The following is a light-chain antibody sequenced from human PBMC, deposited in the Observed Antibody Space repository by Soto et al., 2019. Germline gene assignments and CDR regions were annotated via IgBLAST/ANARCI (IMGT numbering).Light chain of an antibody. CDR1: QSVSSN. Sequence: EIVMTQSPATLSVSPGERATLSCRASQSVSSNLVWYQQKPGQAPRLLIYGASTRATGIPARFSGSGSGTEFTLTISSLQSEDFAVYYCQQYLNRLTFGGGTKVEIK. J-gene: IGKJ4*01. CDR3: QQYLNRLT. V-gene: IGKV3-15*01. CDR2: GAS.